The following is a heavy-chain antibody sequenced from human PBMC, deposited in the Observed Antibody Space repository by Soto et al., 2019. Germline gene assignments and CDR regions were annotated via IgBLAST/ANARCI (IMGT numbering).Heavy chain of an antibody. CDR2: ISSKPNRSSYYI. CDR1: GFSFSSYS. V-gene: IGHV3-21*06. CDR3: TRGHPSIYNY. J-gene: IGHJ4*02. D-gene: IGHD4-4*01. Sequence: PGGSLRLSCAASGFSFSSYSMNWLRQAPGKGLEWVSSISSKPNRSSYYIHYADSVKGRFTISRDNAKNSLYLQMSSLRPEDTAVYYCTRGHPSIYNYWGQGTLVTISS.